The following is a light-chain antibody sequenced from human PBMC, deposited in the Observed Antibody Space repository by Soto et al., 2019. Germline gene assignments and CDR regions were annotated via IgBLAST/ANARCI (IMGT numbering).Light chain of an antibody. CDR3: QHYNNWPFT. J-gene: IGKJ2*01. V-gene: IGKV3-15*01. CDR2: GAS. CDR1: QSVSSN. Sequence: EIVMTQSPATLSVSPGERATLSCRASQSVSSNLAWYQQKPGQAPTLLIYGASARATGIPVRFSGSQSGTEFTLTISSLQSEDFAVYYCQHYNNWPFTFGQGTKLEIK.